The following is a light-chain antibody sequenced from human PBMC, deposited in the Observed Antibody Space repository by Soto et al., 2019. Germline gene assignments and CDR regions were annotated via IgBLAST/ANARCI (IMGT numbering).Light chain of an antibody. Sequence: QSALTQPRSVSGSPGQSVAISFTGTTSDVGGYDYVSWHQQHPGKAPELIIFDVSKRPSGVPDRFSGSKSGNTASLTISGLQAEDDADYFCCSYAGDFYVFGSGTKLTVL. CDR3: CSYAGDFYV. J-gene: IGLJ1*01. V-gene: IGLV2-11*01. CDR1: TSDVGGYDY. CDR2: DVS.